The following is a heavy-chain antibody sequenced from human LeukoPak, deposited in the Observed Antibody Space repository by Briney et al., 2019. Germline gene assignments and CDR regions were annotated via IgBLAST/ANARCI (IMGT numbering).Heavy chain of an antibody. CDR2: IYGSGST. D-gene: IGHD6-19*01. CDR1: GDSLSSHY. V-gene: IGHV4-59*08. J-gene: IGHJ4*02. CDR3: ARNVGWYSHDS. Sequence: SETLSLTCTVSGDSLSSHYWSWIRQPPGKGLEWIGYIYGSGSTHYDPSLRSRVTILEDTSKNQFSLKLTSVTAADTAVYYCARNVGWYSHDSWGQGTLVTVSS.